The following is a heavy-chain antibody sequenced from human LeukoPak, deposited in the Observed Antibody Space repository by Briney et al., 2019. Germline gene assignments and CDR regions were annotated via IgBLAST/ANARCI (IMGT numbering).Heavy chain of an antibody. CDR3: ARLDYYGSGSYSAFDI. Sequence: GAPLKISSKGSGSSFTSYWIGWVRQLPGKGLEWMGIIYPGDSDTRYSPSFQGQVTITADKSISTAYLQWSSLKASDTAMYYCARLDYYGSGSYSAFDIWGQGTMVTVSS. CDR1: GSSFTSYW. V-gene: IGHV5-51*01. D-gene: IGHD3-10*01. CDR2: IYPGDSDT. J-gene: IGHJ3*02.